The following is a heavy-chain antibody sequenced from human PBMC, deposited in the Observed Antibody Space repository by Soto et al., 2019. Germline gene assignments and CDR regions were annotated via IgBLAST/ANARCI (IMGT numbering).Heavy chain of an antibody. Sequence: QVQLVQSGAEVKKPGASVQVSCKASGYTFSGYFIHWVRQAPGQGLEWMGWINPKSGGTNYAQNFQGRVTLTRDTSITTAYMEVNSLRSDDTALYYCAKESSSGWSHFDSWGQGTLVTVSS. CDR3: AKESSSGWSHFDS. D-gene: IGHD6-19*01. V-gene: IGHV1-2*02. CDR2: INPKSGGT. CDR1: GYTFSGYF. J-gene: IGHJ4*02.